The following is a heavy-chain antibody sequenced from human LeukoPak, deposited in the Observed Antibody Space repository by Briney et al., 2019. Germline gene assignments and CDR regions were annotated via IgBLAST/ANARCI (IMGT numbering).Heavy chain of an antibody. CDR3: ARFMIREVTADNWFDP. D-gene: IGHD3-10*01. J-gene: IGHJ5*02. Sequence: GGSLRLSCAASGFTFSSYSMNWVRQAPGKGLEWVSYISSSGSIIYYTDSVKGRLTISRDNAKNSLSLQINSLRAEDTAVYYCARFMIREVTADNWFDPWGQGTLVTVSS. V-gene: IGHV3-48*04. CDR2: ISSSGSII. CDR1: GFTFSSYS.